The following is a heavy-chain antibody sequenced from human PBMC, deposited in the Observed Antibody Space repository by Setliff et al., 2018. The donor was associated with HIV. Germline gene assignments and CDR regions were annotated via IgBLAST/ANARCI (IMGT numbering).Heavy chain of an antibody. J-gene: IGHJ4*01. V-gene: IGHV4-39*01. Sequence: SETLSLTCAVSNGSISRSSYYWGWIRQPPGKGPEWVGSIYYSGSTYYSPSLKSRVTISVDTSTRQFFLHLTSVTAADTAVYFCASTDNTGYKIDYWGQGALVTVSS. CDR3: ASTDNTGYKIDY. CDR2: IYYSGST. D-gene: IGHD3-10*01. CDR1: NGSISRSSYY.